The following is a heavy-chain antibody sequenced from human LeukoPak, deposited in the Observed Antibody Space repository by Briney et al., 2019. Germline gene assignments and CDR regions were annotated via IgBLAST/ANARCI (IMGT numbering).Heavy chain of an antibody. Sequence: PGGSLRLSCAASGFTFSSYGMHWVRQAPGKGLEWVAVISYDGSNKYYAGSVKGRFTISRDNSKNTLYLQMNSLRAEDTTVYYCAREASSLWFDYWGQGTLVTVSS. V-gene: IGHV3-30*19. CDR3: AREASSLWFDY. J-gene: IGHJ4*02. D-gene: IGHD6-13*01. CDR2: ISYDGSNK. CDR1: GFTFSSYG.